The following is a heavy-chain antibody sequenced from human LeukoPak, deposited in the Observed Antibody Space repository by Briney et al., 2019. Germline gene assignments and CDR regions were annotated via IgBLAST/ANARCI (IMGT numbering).Heavy chain of an antibody. D-gene: IGHD6-13*01. CDR1: GFTFSDYY. Sequence: GSLRLSCAASGFTFSDYYMSWIRQPPGKGLEWIGYIYYSGSTNYNPSLKSRVTISVDTSKNQFSLKLSSVTAADTAVYYCARAQYSSSWYVRYWFDPWGQGTLVTVSS. CDR2: IYYSGST. J-gene: IGHJ5*02. CDR3: ARAQYSSSWYVRYWFDP. V-gene: IGHV4-59*01.